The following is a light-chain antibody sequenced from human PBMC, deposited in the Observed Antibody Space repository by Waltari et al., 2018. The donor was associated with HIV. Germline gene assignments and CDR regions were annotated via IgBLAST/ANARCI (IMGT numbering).Light chain of an antibody. V-gene: IGLV1-40*01. CDR3: QSYDISLSASVV. CDR2: GNK. Sequence: QSMLTQPPSVSGAPGQSVTISCTGSSSTIRADYDVHWYQQIPGTAPKLLISGNKNRPSGVPDRFSASKSGTSASLTISGLQAEDEADYFCQSYDISLSASVVFGGGTRLTVL. CDR1: SSTIRADYD. J-gene: IGLJ2*01.